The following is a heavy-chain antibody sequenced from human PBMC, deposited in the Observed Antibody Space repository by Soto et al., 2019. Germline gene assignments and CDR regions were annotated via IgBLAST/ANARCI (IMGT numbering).Heavy chain of an antibody. V-gene: IGHV3-23*01. CDR2: ISGSGGST. J-gene: IGHJ1*01. Sequence: GGSLRLSCAASGFTFSSYAMSWVRQAPGKGLEWVSAISGSGGSTYYADSVKGRFTISRDNSKNTLYLQMNSLRAEDTAVYYCAKAMGFWSGYSPNAEYFQHWGQGTLVTVSS. D-gene: IGHD3-3*01. CDR3: AKAMGFWSGYSPNAEYFQH. CDR1: GFTFSSYA.